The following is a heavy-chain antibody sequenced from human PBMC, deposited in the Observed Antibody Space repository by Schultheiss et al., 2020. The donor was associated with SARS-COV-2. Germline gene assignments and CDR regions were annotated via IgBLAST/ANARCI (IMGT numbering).Heavy chain of an antibody. CDR2: IIPIFGTA. CDR3: ARIRPNEDSSRKAGAFDI. Sequence: SVKVSCKASGGSFTRHDISWVRQAPGQGLEWMGGIIPIFGTANYAQKFQGRVTITADKSTSTAYMELSSLRSEDTAVYYCARIRPNEDSSRKAGAFDIWGQGTMVTVSS. V-gene: IGHV1-69*06. CDR1: GGSFTRHD. D-gene: IGHD6-13*01. J-gene: IGHJ3*02.